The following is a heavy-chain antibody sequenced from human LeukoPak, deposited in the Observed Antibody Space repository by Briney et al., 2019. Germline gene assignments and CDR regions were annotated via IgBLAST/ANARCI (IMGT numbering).Heavy chain of an antibody. J-gene: IGHJ4*02. V-gene: IGHV1-18*01. D-gene: IGHD6-13*01. CDR3: ARGERYSSSWYVPPEY. CDR1: GYTFTSYG. Sequence: ASVKVSCKASGYTFTSYGISWVRQAPGQGLEWMGWISAYNGNTNYAQKLQGGVTMTTDTSTSTAYMELRSLRSDDTAVYYCARGERYSSSWYVPPEYWGQGTLVTVSS. CDR2: ISAYNGNT.